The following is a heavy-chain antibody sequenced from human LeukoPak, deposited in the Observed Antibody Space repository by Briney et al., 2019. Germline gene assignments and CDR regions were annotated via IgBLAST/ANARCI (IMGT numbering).Heavy chain of an antibody. D-gene: IGHD3-10*01. J-gene: IGHJ4*02. CDR1: GYIFTASG. CDR3: ARDYSVVPVYYYGSGTSFDY. CDR2: ISAYNGNT. Sequence: GASVKLSCKASGYIFTASGLSWVRQAPGQGLEWMGWISAYNGNTYYAKKFQGRVTMTTDTSANTAYMELRRLRSDDTAVYYCARDYSVVPVYYYGSGTSFDYWGQGTLVTVSS. V-gene: IGHV1-18*01.